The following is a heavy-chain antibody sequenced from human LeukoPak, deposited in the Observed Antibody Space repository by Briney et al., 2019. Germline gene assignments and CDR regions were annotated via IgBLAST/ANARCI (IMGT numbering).Heavy chain of an antibody. J-gene: IGHJ6*03. CDR2: INHSGST. Sequence: SETLSLTCAVYGGSFSGYYWSWIRQPPGKGLQWIGEINHSGSTNYNPSLKSRVTISVDTSKNQFSLKLSSVTAADTAFYYCASQGHHGKIVGTTLSYFYMDVWGKGTTVTVSS. CDR3: ASQGHHGKIVGTTLSYFYMDV. V-gene: IGHV4-34*01. D-gene: IGHD1-26*01. CDR1: GGSFSGYY.